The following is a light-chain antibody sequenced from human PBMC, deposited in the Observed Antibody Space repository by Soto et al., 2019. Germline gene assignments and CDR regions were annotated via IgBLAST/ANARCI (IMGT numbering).Light chain of an antibody. CDR1: QRSSPW. CDR2: AAS. J-gene: IGKJ5*01. V-gene: IGKV1-39*01. Sequence: DILLTPSPSTVAASVGAGVTITCRASQRSSPWLAWYQQKPGKAPKLLIYAASSLQSGVPSRFSGSGSGTDFTLTISRLQPEDFAAYYCQQSYSTPITFGQGTRLEIK. CDR3: QQSYSTPIT.